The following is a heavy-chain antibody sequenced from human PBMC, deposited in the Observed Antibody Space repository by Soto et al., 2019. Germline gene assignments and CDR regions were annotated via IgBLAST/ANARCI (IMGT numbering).Heavy chain of an antibody. CDR2: IYWDDDK. CDR1: GFSLSTPAVG. V-gene: IGHV2-5*02. CDR3: AHSFGEVRDRYYHYFGLDV. Sequence: QITLKESGPTLVKPTQTLTLTCTFSGFSLSTPAVGVGWIRQPPGKALEWLALIYWDDDKTYSPSLKTRLSISRGTSRNHVALTMTNMDPVDTATYYCAHSFGEVRDRYYHYFGLDVWGQGTTVTVSS. J-gene: IGHJ6*02. D-gene: IGHD3-3*01.